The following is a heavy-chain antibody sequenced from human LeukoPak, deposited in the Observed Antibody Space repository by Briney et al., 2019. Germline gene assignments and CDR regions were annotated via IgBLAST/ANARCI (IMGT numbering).Heavy chain of an antibody. CDR3: ARHRITMIVGFFDY. V-gene: IGHV4-34*01. D-gene: IGHD3-22*01. Sequence: SETLSLTCAVYGGSFSGYYWGWIRQPPGKGLEWIGNIYYSGSTYYNPSLKSRVTISVDTSKNQFSLRLSSVTAADTAVYYCARHRITMIVGFFDYWGQGTLVTVSS. CDR1: GGSFSGYY. J-gene: IGHJ4*02. CDR2: IYYSGST.